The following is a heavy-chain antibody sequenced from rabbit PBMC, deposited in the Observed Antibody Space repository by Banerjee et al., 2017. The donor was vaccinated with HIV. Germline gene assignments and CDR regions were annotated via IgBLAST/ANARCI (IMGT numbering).Heavy chain of an antibody. CDR1: GFSFSSSYW. CDR3: ASSPGGGANYNL. V-gene: IGHV1S45*01. J-gene: IGHJ4*01. CDR2: ITTGDGRT. Sequence: QEQLEESGGDLVKPEGSLTLTCTASGFSFSSSYWICWVRQAPGKGLEWIACITTGDGRTYYPSWVNGRFTISKTSATTVTLQMTSLTAADTATYFCASSPGGGANYNLWGQGTLVTVS. D-gene: IGHD3-1*01.